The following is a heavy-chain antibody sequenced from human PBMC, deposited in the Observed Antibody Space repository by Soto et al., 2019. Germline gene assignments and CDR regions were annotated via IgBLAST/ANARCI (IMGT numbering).Heavy chain of an antibody. CDR1: GYTFTSYG. D-gene: IGHD3-9*01. Sequence: QVQLVQSGAEVKKPGASVKVSCKASGYTFTSYGISWVRQAPGQGLEWMGWISAYNGNTNYAQKLQGRVTMTTDTPTSTAYMELRSLRSDGTAVYYCARALRYFDWGDHNFDYWGQGTLVTVSS. CDR3: ARALRYFDWGDHNFDY. J-gene: IGHJ4*02. CDR2: ISAYNGNT. V-gene: IGHV1-18*01.